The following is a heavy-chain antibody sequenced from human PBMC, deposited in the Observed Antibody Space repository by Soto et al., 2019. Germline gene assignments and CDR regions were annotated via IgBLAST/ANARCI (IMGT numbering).Heavy chain of an antibody. CDR2: IYYSGST. V-gene: IGHV4-30-4*01. D-gene: IGHD4-17*01. CDR1: GGSISSGDYY. J-gene: IGHJ5*02. Sequence: LSLTCTVSGGSISSGDYYWSWIRQPPGKGLEWIGYIYYSGSTYYNPSLKSRVTISVDTSKNQFSLKLSSVTAADTAVYYCARVRTGDYRGFWFDPWGQGTLVTVSS. CDR3: ARVRTGDYRGFWFDP.